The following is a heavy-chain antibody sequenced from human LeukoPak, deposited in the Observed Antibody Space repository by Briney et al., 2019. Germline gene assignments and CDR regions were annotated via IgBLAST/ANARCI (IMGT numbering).Heavy chain of an antibody. J-gene: IGHJ5*02. CDR1: GPSISSYN. Sequence: SETLSLTCTVSGPSISSYNWNWIRQPPGKGLEWIGNIYHNGNTNYSPSLRSRVTLSIDRARNQFSLMLSSVSAADTAVYYCARGSQFWFGDLQGNWFDPWGQGALVTVSS. CDR3: ARGSQFWFGDLQGNWFDP. V-gene: IGHV4-59*01. CDR2: IYHNGNT. D-gene: IGHD3-10*01.